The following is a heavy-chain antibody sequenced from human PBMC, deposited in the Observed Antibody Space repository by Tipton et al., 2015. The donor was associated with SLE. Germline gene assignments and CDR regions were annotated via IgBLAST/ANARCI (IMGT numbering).Heavy chain of an antibody. CDR1: GGSISSYY. CDR3: ARETTGDTYHDYGMDV. J-gene: IGHJ6*02. CDR2: IYYSGST. V-gene: IGHV4-59*01. Sequence: TLSLTCTVSGGSISSYYWSWIRQPPGKGLEWIGYIYYSGSTNYNPSLKSRVTISVDTSKNHFSLNLSSVTAADTAVYYCARETTGDTYHDYGMDVWGQGTTVTVSS. D-gene: IGHD7-27*01.